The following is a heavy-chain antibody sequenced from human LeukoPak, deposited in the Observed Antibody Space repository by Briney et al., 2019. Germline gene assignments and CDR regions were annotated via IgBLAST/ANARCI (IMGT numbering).Heavy chain of an antibody. CDR3: ARVTMIVVVNWFDP. V-gene: IGHV4-34*01. D-gene: IGHD3-22*01. Sequence: PSETLSLTCAVYGGSFSGYYWSWIRQPPGKGLEWIGEINHSGSTHYNPSLKSRVTISVDTSKNQFSLKLSSVTAADTAVYYCARVTMIVVVNWFDPWGQGTLVTVSS. CDR2: INHSGST. J-gene: IGHJ5*02. CDR1: GGSFSGYY.